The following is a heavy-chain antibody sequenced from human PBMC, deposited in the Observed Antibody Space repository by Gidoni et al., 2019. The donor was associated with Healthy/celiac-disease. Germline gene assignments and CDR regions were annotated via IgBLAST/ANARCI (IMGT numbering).Heavy chain of an antibody. J-gene: IGHJ4*02. CDR1: GFTFSRYG. CDR3: AKMRPEWELLDYFDY. V-gene: IGHV3-30*18. Sequence: QVQLVESGGGVVQPGRSLRLSCAASGFTFSRYGMHWVRQAPGKGLEWVAVISYDGSNKYYADAVKGRFTISRDNSKNTLYLQMNSLRAEDTAVYYCAKMRPEWELLDYFDYWGQGTLVTVSS. D-gene: IGHD1-26*01. CDR2: ISYDGSNK.